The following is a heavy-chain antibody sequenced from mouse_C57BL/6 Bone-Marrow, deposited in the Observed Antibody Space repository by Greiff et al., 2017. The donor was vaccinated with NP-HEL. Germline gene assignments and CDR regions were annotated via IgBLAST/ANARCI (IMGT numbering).Heavy chain of an antibody. Sequence: QVQLQQPGAELVMPGASVKLSCKASGYTFTSSWMHWVKQRPGQGLEWIGEIDPSDSYTNYNQKFKGKSTLTVDKSSSTAYMQLSSLTSEDSAVYYCARIHWGYAMDYWGQGTSVTVSS. J-gene: IGHJ4*01. CDR1: GYTFTSSW. CDR3: ARIHWGYAMDY. D-gene: IGHD4-1*01. CDR2: IDPSDSYT. V-gene: IGHV1-69*01.